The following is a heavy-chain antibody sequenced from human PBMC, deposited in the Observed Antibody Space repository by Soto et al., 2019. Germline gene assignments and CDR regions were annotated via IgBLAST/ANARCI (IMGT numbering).Heavy chain of an antibody. D-gene: IGHD2-2*01. V-gene: IGHV4-34*01. CDR3: ARGAPDSYYYYYMDV. CDR2: INQSGST. CDR1: GGSFSNYY. J-gene: IGHJ6*03. Sequence: QVQLQQWGAGLLKPSETLSLTCAVYGGSFSNYYWSWIRQTPGKGLEWIGEINQSGSTHYNPSLQSRVLISVDTSKTQFSLKVSSVTAADTAAYYCARGAPDSYYYYYMDVWDNGTTVTVSS.